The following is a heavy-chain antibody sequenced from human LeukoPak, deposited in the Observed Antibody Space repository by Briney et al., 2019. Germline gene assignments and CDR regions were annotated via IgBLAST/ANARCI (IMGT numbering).Heavy chain of an antibody. D-gene: IGHD4-17*01. J-gene: IGHJ4*02. CDR2: VYYSGGT. CDR3: ARLRATTVTFDY. V-gene: IGHV4-59*08. Sequence: KTSETLSLTCTISGGSISSHYWSWIRQPPGKGLEWIGYVYYSGGTNYNPSLKSRVTISAHTSKNQFSLNLTSVTAADTAVYYCARLRATTVTFDYWGQGTLVTVSS. CDR1: GGSISSHY.